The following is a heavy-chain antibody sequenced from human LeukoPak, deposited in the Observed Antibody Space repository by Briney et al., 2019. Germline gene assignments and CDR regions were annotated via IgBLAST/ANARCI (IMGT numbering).Heavy chain of an antibody. Sequence: SCKASVYTFTSYYMHWVRQAPGKGLEWVAVISYDGSNKYYADPVKGRFTISRDNSKNTLYLQMNSLRAEDTAVYYCARDWCSGGSCFSWNWFDPWGQGTLVTVSS. J-gene: IGHJ5*02. CDR2: ISYDGSNK. CDR1: VYTFTSYY. CDR3: ARDWCSGGSCFSWNWFDP. V-gene: IGHV3-30-3*01. D-gene: IGHD2-15*01.